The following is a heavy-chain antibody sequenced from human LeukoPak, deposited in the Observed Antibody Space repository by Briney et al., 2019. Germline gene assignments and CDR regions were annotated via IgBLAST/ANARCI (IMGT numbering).Heavy chain of an antibody. Sequence: GGSLRLSCAASGFTFSNYAMSWVRQAPGKGLEWVSAIGGSGGATYYADSVKGRFTISRDNAKNSLYLQMNSLRAEDTAVYYCAANSGWLLFGWGQGTLVTVSS. CDR3: AANSGWLLFG. CDR2: IGGSGGAT. V-gene: IGHV3-23*01. D-gene: IGHD6-19*01. J-gene: IGHJ4*02. CDR1: GFTFSNYA.